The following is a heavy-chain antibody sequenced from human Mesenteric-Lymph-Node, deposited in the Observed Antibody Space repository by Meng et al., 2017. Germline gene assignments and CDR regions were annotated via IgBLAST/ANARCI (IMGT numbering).Heavy chain of an antibody. D-gene: IGHD4-17*01. CDR1: GGSFSGYY. CDR2: INHSGST. CDR3: ARADWATTVLD. Sequence: SETLSLTCAVYGGSFSGYYWSWIRQPPGKGLEWIGEINHSGSTNYNPSLKSRVTISLDTSKNQFSLKVTSVTAADAAVYYCARADWATTVLDWGQGTLVTVSS. V-gene: IGHV4-34*01. J-gene: IGHJ4*02.